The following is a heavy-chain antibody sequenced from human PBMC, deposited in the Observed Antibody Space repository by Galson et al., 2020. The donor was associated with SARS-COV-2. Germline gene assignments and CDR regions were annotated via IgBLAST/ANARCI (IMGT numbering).Heavy chain of an antibody. V-gene: IGHV3-15*01. J-gene: IGHJ4*02. Sequence: GESLKISCAASGFTFNNAWMSWVRQAPGKGLEWVGRIKTKTDGGTTDYVAPVKGRFSISRDDSRNTLYLQMNSLKTEDTAVYYCTTMGGHGGFEYWGQGSLVTVSS. CDR1: GFTFNNAW. D-gene: IGHD5-12*01. CDR3: TTMGGHGGFEY. CDR2: IKTKTDGGTT.